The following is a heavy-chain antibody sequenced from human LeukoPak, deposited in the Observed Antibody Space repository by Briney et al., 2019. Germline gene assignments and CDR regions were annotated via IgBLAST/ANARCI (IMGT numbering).Heavy chain of an antibody. Sequence: GGSLRLSCAASGFTFSNYAMSWVRQAPGKGLEWVANINQAGTEKYFVDSVKGRLTISRDNAKNSLYLQMNSLRAEDTAVYYCAMVRGDYYFDYWGQGTLVTVSS. CDR1: GFTFSNYA. V-gene: IGHV3-7*01. D-gene: IGHD4-23*01. CDR3: AMVRGDYYFDY. CDR2: INQAGTEK. J-gene: IGHJ4*02.